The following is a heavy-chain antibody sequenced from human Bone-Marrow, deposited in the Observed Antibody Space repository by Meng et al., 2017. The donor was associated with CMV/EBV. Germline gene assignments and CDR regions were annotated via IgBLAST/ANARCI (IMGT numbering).Heavy chain of an antibody. D-gene: IGHD3-3*01. CDR2: ISYDGSNK. V-gene: IGHV3-30*04. Sequence: GESLKISCAASGFTFSSYAMHWVRQAPGKGLEWVAVISYDGSNKYYADSVKGRFTISRDNSKNTLYLQMNSLRAEDTAVYYCARDRRGGSITIFGVAFDYWGQGTLVTVSS. CDR3: ARDRRGGSITIFGVAFDY. CDR1: GFTFSSYA. J-gene: IGHJ4*02.